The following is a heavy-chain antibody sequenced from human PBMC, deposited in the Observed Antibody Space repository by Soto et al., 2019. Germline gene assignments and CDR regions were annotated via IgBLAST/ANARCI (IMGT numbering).Heavy chain of an antibody. V-gene: IGHV3-49*04. Sequence: LRLSCTASGFTFGDYAMSWVRQAPGKGLEWVGFIRSKAYGGTTEYAASVKGRFTISRDDSKSIAYLQMNSLKTEDTAVYYCTRVGVWATMIVVVIPYFDYWGQGTLVTVSS. CDR3: TRVGVWATMIVVVIPYFDY. CDR2: IRSKAYGGTT. J-gene: IGHJ4*02. D-gene: IGHD3-22*01. CDR1: GFTFGDYA.